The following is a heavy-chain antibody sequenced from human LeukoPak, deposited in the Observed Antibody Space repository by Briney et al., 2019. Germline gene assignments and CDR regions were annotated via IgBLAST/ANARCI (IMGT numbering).Heavy chain of an antibody. D-gene: IGHD6-13*01. CDR3: ARDSGVGVPSSWYRDY. J-gene: IGHJ4*02. V-gene: IGHV3-21*04. Sequence: PGGSLRLSCAASGFTFSSYSMNWVRQAPGKGLVWVSSISSSSSYIYYADSVKGRFTISRDNAKNSLYLQMNSLRAEDTALYYCARDSGVGVPSSWYRDYWGQGTLVTVSS. CDR1: GFTFSSYS. CDR2: ISSSSSYI.